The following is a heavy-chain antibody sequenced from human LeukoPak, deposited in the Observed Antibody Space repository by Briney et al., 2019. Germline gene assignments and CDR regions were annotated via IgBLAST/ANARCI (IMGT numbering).Heavy chain of an antibody. CDR3: TTGLYDYDSGSYSFP. Sequence: GGSLRLSCAASGLTLSTYWMHWVRQAPGKGLVWVSRMNSDGSSTTYADSVKGRFTISRDNAKNTLYLQMNSLKTEDTAVYYCTTGLYDYDSGSYSFPWGQGTQVTVSS. CDR2: MNSDGSST. J-gene: IGHJ5*02. D-gene: IGHD3-10*01. V-gene: IGHV3-74*01. CDR1: GLTLSTYW.